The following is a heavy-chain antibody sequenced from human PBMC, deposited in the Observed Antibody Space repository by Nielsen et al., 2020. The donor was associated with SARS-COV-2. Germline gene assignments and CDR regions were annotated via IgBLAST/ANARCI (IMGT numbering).Heavy chain of an antibody. CDR1: GDSVSSSSAA. CDR2: TYYRSKWYN. J-gene: IGHJ5*02. V-gene: IGHV6-1*01. D-gene: IGHD4-17*01. CDR3: ARGDNYGDYENWFDP. Sequence: SETLSLTCAISGDSVSSSSAAWNWIRQSPSRGLEWLGRTYYRSKWYNDYAVSVKSRITINPDTSKNQFSLQLNSVTPEDTAVYYCARGDNYGDYENWFDPWGQGTLVTVSS.